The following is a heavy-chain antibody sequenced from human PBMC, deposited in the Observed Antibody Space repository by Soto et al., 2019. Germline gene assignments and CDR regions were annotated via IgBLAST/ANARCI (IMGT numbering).Heavy chain of an antibody. D-gene: IGHD4-17*01. V-gene: IGHV2-5*02. Sequence: QITLKESGPPLVKPTQTLTLTCTFSGFSFSTGGVGVGWIRQPPGKALEWLAVIYWDDDKRYSPSLKSRLTITKDTSKNQVVLRMSNMDPVDTATYFCAHSPFYGDKLDYWGQGTLVTVSS. J-gene: IGHJ4*02. CDR2: IYWDDDK. CDR3: AHSPFYGDKLDY. CDR1: GFSFSTGGVG.